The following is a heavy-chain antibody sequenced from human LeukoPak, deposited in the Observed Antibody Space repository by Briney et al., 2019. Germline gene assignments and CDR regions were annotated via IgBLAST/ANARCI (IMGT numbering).Heavy chain of an antibody. V-gene: IGHV3-53*01. CDR2: IYSGGST. J-gene: IGHJ4*02. CDR1: GFTVSSNY. CDR3: ARGRALGYSYGFNDFDY. D-gene: IGHD5-18*01. Sequence: PGGSLRLSCAASGFTVSSNYMSWVRQAPGKGLEWGSVIYSGGSTYYADSVKGRFTISRDNSKNTLYLQMNSLRAEDTAVYYCARGRALGYSYGFNDFDYWGQGTLVTVSS.